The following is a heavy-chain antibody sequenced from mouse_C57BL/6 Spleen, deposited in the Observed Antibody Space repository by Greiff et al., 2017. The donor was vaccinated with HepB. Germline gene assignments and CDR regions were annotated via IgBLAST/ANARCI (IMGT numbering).Heavy chain of an antibody. Sequence: QVQLKESGPELVKPGASVKISCKASGYAFSSSWMNWVKQRPGKGLEWIGRIYPGDGDTNYNGKFKGKATLTADKSSSTAYMQLSSLTSEDSAVYFCARSGDYDEEFAYWGQGTLVTVSA. D-gene: IGHD2-4*01. V-gene: IGHV1-82*01. CDR3: ARSGDYDEEFAY. CDR1: GYAFSSSW. CDR2: IYPGDGDT. J-gene: IGHJ3*01.